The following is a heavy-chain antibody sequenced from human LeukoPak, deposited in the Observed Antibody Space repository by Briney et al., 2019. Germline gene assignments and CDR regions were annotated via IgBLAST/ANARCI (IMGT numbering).Heavy chain of an antibody. Sequence: GASVKVSCKASGYTFTGYYMHWVRQAPGQGLEWMGGINPNSGGTNYAQKFQGRVTMTRDTSISTAYMDLSRLRSDDTAVYYCARAQIADWNLYYFDYWGQGTLVTVSS. CDR2: INPNSGGT. CDR3: ARAQIADWNLYYFDY. CDR1: GYTFTGYY. V-gene: IGHV1-2*02. D-gene: IGHD1-1*01. J-gene: IGHJ4*02.